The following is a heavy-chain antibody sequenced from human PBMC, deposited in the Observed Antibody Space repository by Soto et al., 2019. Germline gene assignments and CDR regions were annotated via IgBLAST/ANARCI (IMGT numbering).Heavy chain of an antibody. Sequence: SETLSLTCAVYGGSFSGYYWSWIRQPPGKGLEWIGEINHSGSTNYNPSLKSRVTISVDTSKNQFSLKLSSVTAEDTAVYYCARYFRGSGRYFFDHWGQGTLVTVSS. CDR2: INHSGST. CDR3: ARYFRGSGRYFFDH. J-gene: IGHJ4*02. D-gene: IGHD6-19*01. CDR1: GGSFSGYY. V-gene: IGHV4-34*01.